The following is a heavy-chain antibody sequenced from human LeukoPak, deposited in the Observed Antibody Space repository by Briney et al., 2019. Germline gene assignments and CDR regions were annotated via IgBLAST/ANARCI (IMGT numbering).Heavy chain of an antibody. V-gene: IGHV3-23*01. CDR3: AKEDRYFDWSFDY. CDR2: ISGSGSAT. CDR1: GFTFRSYA. Sequence: PGGSLRLSCAASGFTFRSYAMNWVRQAPGKGLEWVSAISGSGSATYYADSVKGRFTISRDNSKNTLYLQLNSLRVDDTAEYYCAKEDRYFDWSFDYWGQGTLVTVSS. D-gene: IGHD3-9*01. J-gene: IGHJ4*02.